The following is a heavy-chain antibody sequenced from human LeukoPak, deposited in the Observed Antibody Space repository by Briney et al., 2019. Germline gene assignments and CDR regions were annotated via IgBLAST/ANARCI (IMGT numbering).Heavy chain of an antibody. CDR3: ARTMGGGN. V-gene: IGHV4-61*02. CDR2: IYTSGST. Sequence: SETLSLTCTVSGGSISSGSYYWSWIRQPAGKGLEWIGRIYTSGSTNYNPSLKSRVTISVDTSKSQFSLKLSSVTAADTAVYYCARTMGGGNWGQGTLVTVSS. CDR1: GGSISSGSYY. D-gene: IGHD3-10*01. J-gene: IGHJ4*02.